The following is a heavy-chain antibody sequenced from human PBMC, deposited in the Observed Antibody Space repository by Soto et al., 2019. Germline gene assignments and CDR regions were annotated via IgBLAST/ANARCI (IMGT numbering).Heavy chain of an antibody. V-gene: IGHV4-34*01. J-gene: IGHJ6*02. D-gene: IGHD3-22*01. Sequence: QVQLQQWGAGLLKPSETLSLTCAVYGGSFSGYYWSWIRQPPGKGLEWIGDINHSGSTNYNPSLKSRVTISVDTSKNQFSLKLSSVTAADTAVYYCASRHYDDSSGYYSYYYGMDVWGQGTTVTVSS. CDR1: GGSFSGYY. CDR3: ASRHYDDSSGYYSYYYGMDV. CDR2: INHSGST.